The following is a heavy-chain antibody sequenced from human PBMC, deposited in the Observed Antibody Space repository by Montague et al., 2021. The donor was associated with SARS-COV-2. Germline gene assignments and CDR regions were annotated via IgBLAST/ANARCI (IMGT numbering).Heavy chain of an antibody. CDR1: GGSISSGSYY. D-gene: IGHD3-10*01. Sequence: TLSLTCTVSGGSISSGSYYWSWTRQPAGKGLEWIGRIYTSGSTNYNPSLKSRVTISVDTSKNQFSLRLSSVTAADTAVYYCARVGVGTMVRGVIPAYYYYGMDVWGQGTLVTVSS. CDR3: ARVGVGTMVRGVIPAYYYYGMDV. J-gene: IGHJ6*02. CDR2: IYTSGST. V-gene: IGHV4-61*02.